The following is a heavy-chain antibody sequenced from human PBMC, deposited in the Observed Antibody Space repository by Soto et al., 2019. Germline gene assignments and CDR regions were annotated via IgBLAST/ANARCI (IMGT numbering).Heavy chain of an antibody. Sequence: EVQLVQSGAEVKKPGESLRISCKGSGYSFTSYWISWVRQMPGKGLEWMGRIDPSDSYTNYSPSFQGHVTISADKSISTAYLQWSSLKASDTAMYYCARDPPYANGVYFWQQPGIGWFDPWGQGTLVTVSS. J-gene: IGHJ5*02. CDR2: IDPSDSYT. D-gene: IGHD2-8*01. CDR1: GYSFTSYW. CDR3: ARDPPYANGVYFWQQPGIGWFDP. V-gene: IGHV5-10-1*03.